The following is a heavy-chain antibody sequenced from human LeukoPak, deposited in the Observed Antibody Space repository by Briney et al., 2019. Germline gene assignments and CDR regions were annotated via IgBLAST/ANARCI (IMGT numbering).Heavy chain of an antibody. Sequence: GGSLRVSCAASGFRLSNYGMNWVRQAPGKGLEWVSSIGSSGIHTFYAGSVKGRFTISRDNTKNSLYLQMYNLRVEDTALYYCARGEAIWGPLFDDWGQGTLVTVSS. J-gene: IGHJ4*02. CDR1: GFRLSNYG. D-gene: IGHD7-27*01. V-gene: IGHV3-21*01. CDR3: ARGEAIWGPLFDD. CDR2: IGSSGIHT.